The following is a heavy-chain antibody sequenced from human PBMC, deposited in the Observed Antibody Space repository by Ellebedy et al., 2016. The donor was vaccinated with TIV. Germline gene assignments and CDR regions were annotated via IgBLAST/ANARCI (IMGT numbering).Heavy chain of an antibody. Sequence: PSETLSLTCAVSGFTFSNYTMHWVRQAPGKGLEWVGRIKSISDGGTTDYAAPVKGRFTISRDDSKNPLYLQMNSLKTEDTAVYYCTGPVNYADYSINYYFDGVDVWGQGTTVTVTS. D-gene: IGHD5-24*01. CDR2: IKSISDGGTT. CDR1: GFTFSNYT. J-gene: IGHJ6*02. CDR3: TGPVNYADYSINYYFDGVDV. V-gene: IGHV3-15*07.